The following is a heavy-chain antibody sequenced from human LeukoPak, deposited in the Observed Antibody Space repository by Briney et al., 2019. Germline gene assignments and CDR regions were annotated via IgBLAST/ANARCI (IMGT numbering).Heavy chain of an antibody. CDR2: ISSSSSYI. V-gene: IGHV3-21*01. D-gene: IGHD5-18*01. CDR3: ARDCGYRYGYGY. Sequence: GGSLRLSCAASGFTFSSYGMNWVRQAPGKGLEWVSSISSSSSYIYYADSVKGRFTISRDNAKNSLYLQMNSLRAEDTAVYYCARDCGYRYGYGYWGQGTLVTVSS. CDR1: GFTFSSYG. J-gene: IGHJ4*02.